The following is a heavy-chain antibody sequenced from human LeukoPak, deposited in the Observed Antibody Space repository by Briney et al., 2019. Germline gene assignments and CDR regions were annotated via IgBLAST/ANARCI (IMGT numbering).Heavy chain of an antibody. J-gene: IGHJ4*02. D-gene: IGHD1-26*01. V-gene: IGHV4-59*01. CDR3: ARISGSYLGADY. CDR2: IYYSGST. Sequence: PSETLSLTCTVSGGSIRSYYWSWIRQPPGKGLEWIGYIYYSGSTNYNPSLKSRVSISVDTSKNQFSLKLSSVTAADTAVYYCARISGSYLGADYWGQGTLVTVSS. CDR1: GGSIRSYY.